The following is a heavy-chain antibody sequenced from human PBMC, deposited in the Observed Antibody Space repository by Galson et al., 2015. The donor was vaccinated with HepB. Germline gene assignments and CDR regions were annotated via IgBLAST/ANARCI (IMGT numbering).Heavy chain of an antibody. CDR3: ARSSGCSY. Sequence: SLRLSCAASGFTFSSYNMSWVRQAPGKGLEWVASIKTDGSEKYFVDSVEGRFTISRDNAKNSLYLQMNSLRVEDTAVYYCARSSGCSYWGQGTLVTVSS. CDR1: GFTFSSYN. J-gene: IGHJ4*02. V-gene: IGHV3-7*01. D-gene: IGHD6-19*01. CDR2: IKTDGSEK.